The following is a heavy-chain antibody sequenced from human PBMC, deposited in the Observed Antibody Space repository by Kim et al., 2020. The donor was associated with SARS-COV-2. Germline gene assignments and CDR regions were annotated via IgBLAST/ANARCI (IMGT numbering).Heavy chain of an antibody. J-gene: IGHJ6*02. V-gene: IGHV3-11*06. D-gene: IGHD4-17*01. Sequence: VKSLFTNSRDNAKNSLYLQMKSLRAEDTAVYYCARDSDYGDYPDYYGMDVWGQGTTVTVSS. CDR3: ARDSDYGDYPDYYGMDV.